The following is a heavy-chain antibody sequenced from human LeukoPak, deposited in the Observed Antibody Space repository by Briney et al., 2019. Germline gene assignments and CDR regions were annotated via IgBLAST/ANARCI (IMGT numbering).Heavy chain of an antibody. CDR3: ARGRSGGADY. CDR1: GYTFTDYY. D-gene: IGHD4-23*01. V-gene: IGHV1-2*02. Sequence: ASVKVSCKASGYTFTDYYMHWMRRPPGQGLEWMGWINPNSGGTNYAHNFQGRVTMTRDTSISTAYMELSRLRFDDTAVYYCARGRSGGADYWGQGALVTVSA. J-gene: IGHJ4*02. CDR2: INPNSGGT.